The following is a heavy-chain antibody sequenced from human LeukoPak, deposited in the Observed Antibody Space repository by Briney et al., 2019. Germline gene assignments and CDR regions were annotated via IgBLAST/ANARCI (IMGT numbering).Heavy chain of an antibody. J-gene: IGHJ4*02. V-gene: IGHV4-59*01. CDR3: ARGDRCYDFWSGYYIFDY. CDR2: IYYSGST. D-gene: IGHD3-3*01. Sequence: KSSETLSLTCTVSGGSISSYYWSWIRQPPGKGLEWIGYIYYSGSTNYNPSLKSRVTISVDTSKNQFSLKLSSVTAVDTAVYYCARGDRCYDFWSGYYIFDYWGQGTLVTVSS. CDR1: GGSISSYY.